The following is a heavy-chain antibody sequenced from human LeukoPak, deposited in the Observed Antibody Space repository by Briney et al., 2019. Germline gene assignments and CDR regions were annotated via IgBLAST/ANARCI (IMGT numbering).Heavy chain of an antibody. CDR2: IHISATT. V-gene: IGHV3-53*01. D-gene: IGHD2-15*01. CDR3: ARERGSD. J-gene: IGHJ4*02. Sequence: GGSLRLSCEASGFTDSSIFMGRVRQAPGKGLEWVSIIHISATTYYADSVKGRFTISRDNFKNTLYLQMNSLRAEDTAVYYCARERGSDLGQGTLVTVSS. CDR1: GFTDSSIF.